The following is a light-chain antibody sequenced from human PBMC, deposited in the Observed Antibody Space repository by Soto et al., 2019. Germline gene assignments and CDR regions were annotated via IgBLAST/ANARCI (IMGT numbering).Light chain of an antibody. CDR3: QQYNNWPPVT. CDR2: GAS. CDR1: QSVSNN. Sequence: EIVMTQSPATLSVSPGERATLSCRASQSVSNNLAWYQQKPGQTPRLLIYGASTRATGIPVRFSGSGSGTEFTLTISSLQSEDLAVYYCQQYNNWPPVTCGQGTKLEIK. V-gene: IGKV3-15*01. J-gene: IGKJ2*01.